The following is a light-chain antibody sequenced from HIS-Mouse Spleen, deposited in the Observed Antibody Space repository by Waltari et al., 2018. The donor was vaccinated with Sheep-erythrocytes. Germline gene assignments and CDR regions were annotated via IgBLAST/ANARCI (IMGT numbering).Light chain of an antibody. CDR1: ISDVGSYNL. CDR2: EGS. Sequence: QSPLTQPASVSGSPGPSITIPCTGTISDVGSYNLVSWYQQHPGNAPKLRIYEGSKPPSGISHRFSGSKSGNTASLTISGLQAEDEADYYCCSYAGSSTFHVVFGGGTKLTVL. J-gene: IGLJ2*01. V-gene: IGLV2-23*03. CDR3: CSYAGSSTFHVV.